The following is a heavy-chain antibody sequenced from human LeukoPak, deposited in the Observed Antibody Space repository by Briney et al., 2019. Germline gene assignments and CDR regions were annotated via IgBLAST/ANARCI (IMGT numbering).Heavy chain of an antibody. CDR2: IYYSGST. D-gene: IGHD6-19*01. Sequence: SETLSLTCTVSGGSISSSSYHWGWIRQPPGKGLEWIGSIYYSGSTYYNPSLKSRVTISVDTSKNQFSLKLSSVTAADTAVYYCAQEYSSGWYDGFDPWGQGTLVTVSS. J-gene: IGHJ5*02. CDR3: AQEYSSGWYDGFDP. CDR1: GGSISSSSYH. V-gene: IGHV4-39*01.